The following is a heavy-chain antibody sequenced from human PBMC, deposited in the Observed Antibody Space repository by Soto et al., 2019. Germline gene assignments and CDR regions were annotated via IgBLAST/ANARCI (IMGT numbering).Heavy chain of an antibody. CDR3: ARGAIAASYWFDP. V-gene: IGHV1-3*01. CDR2: INAGNGNT. Sequence: AAVKVSCKASGYTFTSYAMHWVRQAPGQRLEWMGWINAGNGNTKYSQKFQGRVTITRDTSASTAYMELSSLRSEDTAVYYCARGAIAASYWFDPWGQGTLVTVSS. D-gene: IGHD6-6*01. J-gene: IGHJ5*02. CDR1: GYTFTSYA.